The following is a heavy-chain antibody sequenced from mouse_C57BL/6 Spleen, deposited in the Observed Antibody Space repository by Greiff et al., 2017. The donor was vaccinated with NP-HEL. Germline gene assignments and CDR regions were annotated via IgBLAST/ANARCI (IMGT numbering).Heavy chain of an antibody. J-gene: IGHJ4*01. CDR3: ARGKDYYGAMDD. Sequence: QVQLKQPGAELVRPGTSVKLSCKASGYTFTSYWMHWVKQRPGQGLEWIGVIDPSDSYTNYNQKFKGKATLTVDTSSSTAYMQLSSLTSEDSAVYYCARGKDYYGAMDDWGQGTSVTVSS. V-gene: IGHV1-59*01. CDR1: GYTFTSYW. D-gene: IGHD1-1*01. CDR2: IDPSDSYT.